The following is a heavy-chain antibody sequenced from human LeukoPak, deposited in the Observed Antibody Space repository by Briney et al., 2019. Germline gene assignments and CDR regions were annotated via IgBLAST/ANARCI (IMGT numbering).Heavy chain of an antibody. Sequence: PGRSLRLSCAASGVTFSSYGMHWVRQAPGKGLEWVAVIWYDGSNKYYAESVKGRFTISRDNSKNTLYLQMNSLRAEDTAVYYCAKDYPTPAHWGQGTLVTVSS. CDR2: IWYDGSNK. CDR3: AKDYPTPAH. CDR1: GVTFSSYG. J-gene: IGHJ4*02. V-gene: IGHV3-33*06.